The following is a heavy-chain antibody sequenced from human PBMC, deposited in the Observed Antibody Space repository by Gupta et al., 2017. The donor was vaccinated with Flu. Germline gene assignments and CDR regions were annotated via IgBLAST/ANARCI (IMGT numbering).Heavy chain of an antibody. CDR3: ARESADIVVVPAAMGSRGDYNWFDP. CDR1: GGTFSSYA. D-gene: IGHD2-2*01. V-gene: IGHV1-69*06. CDR2: IIPIFGTA. J-gene: IGHJ5*02. Sequence: QVQLVQSGAEVKKPGSSVKVSCKASGGTFSSYAISWVRQAPGQGLEWMGGIIPIFGTANYAKKFQGRVTITADKATSTAYMELSSLRSEDTAVYYCARESADIVVVPAAMGSRGDYNWFDPWGQGTLVTVSS.